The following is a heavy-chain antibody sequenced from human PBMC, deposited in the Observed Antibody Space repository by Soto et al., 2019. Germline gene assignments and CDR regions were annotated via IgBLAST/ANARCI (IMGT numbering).Heavy chain of an antibody. CDR3: ARATAVLRFLEGLPHDYYYYGMDV. CDR1: GFTFSSYW. V-gene: IGHV3-7*01. Sequence: PGGPLRLSCAASGFTFSSYWITWVRQAPGQGLEWVAKIKQDGSEKYYVDSEKGRFTISRDNAKNSLYLQMNSLRAEDTAVYYCARATAVLRFLEGLPHDYYYYGMDVWGQGTTVTVSS. CDR2: IKQDGSEK. J-gene: IGHJ6*02. D-gene: IGHD3-3*01.